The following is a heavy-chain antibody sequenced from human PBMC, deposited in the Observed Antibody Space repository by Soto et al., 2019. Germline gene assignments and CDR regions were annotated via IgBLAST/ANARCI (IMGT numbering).Heavy chain of an antibody. Sequence: QVQLVESGGGLVEPGGSLRLSCAASGFNVGDNYMTWIRQAPGKGLEWLSYSSSSGAYTNYADSVKGRFTISRDNAKNSLYRHMDSLRAEDTAVYFFARSSGRGHVFTFDYGLDVWGQGPTVTVSS. CDR1: GFNVGDNY. V-gene: IGHV3-11*06. D-gene: IGHD3-16*01. CDR3: ARSSGRGHVFTFDYGLDV. J-gene: IGHJ6*02. CDR2: SSSSGAYT.